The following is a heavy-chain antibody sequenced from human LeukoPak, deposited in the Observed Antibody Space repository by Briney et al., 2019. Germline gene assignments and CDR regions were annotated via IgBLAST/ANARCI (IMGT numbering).Heavy chain of an antibody. V-gene: IGHV3-30*02. CDR1: GFTFSSYG. Sequence: GGSLRLSCAASGFTFSSYGMHWVRQAPGKGLEWVASIRYDGSNKYYADSVKGRFTISRDNSKNTLYLQMNSLRAEDTAVYYCAKDKTPYNWNDVPFDYWGQGTLVTVSS. D-gene: IGHD1-1*01. CDR3: AKDKTPYNWNDVPFDY. CDR2: IRYDGSNK. J-gene: IGHJ4*02.